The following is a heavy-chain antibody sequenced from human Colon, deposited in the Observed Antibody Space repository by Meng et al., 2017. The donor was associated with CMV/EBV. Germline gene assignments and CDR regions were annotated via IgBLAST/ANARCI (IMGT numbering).Heavy chain of an antibody. Sequence: QVPPLPAGAGGNQTGASVPASSHVAGTTFTNSGISWVRQPPGQGLKGMAYISPDNGDTNYAQRFQGRVALTTGTSTSTVYMELGSLTSDDTAMYYCARELARVAYWGQGTLVTVSS. J-gene: IGHJ4*02. CDR3: ARELARVAY. CDR2: ISPDNGDT. CDR1: GTTFTNSG. V-gene: IGHV1-18*01. D-gene: IGHD2-15*01.